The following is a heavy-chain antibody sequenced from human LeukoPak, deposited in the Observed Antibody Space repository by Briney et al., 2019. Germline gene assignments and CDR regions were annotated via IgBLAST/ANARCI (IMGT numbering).Heavy chain of an antibody. J-gene: IGHJ4*02. CDR2: IYYSGNT. CDR1: GGSISSSSYY. V-gene: IGHV4-39*01. Sequence: SETLSLTCTVSGGSISSSSYYWGWIRQPPGKGLEWIGSIYYSGNTYYNPSLKSRVTISVDTSKNQFSLKLSSVTAADTAVYYCASPPNDDYVWGGPQYYFDYWGQGTLVTVSS. CDR3: ASPPNDDYVWGGPQYYFDY. D-gene: IGHD3-16*01.